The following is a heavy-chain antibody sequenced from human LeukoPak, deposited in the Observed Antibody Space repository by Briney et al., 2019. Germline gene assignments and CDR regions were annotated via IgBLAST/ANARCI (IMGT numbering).Heavy chain of an antibody. Sequence: SSETLSLTCTVSGGSISSYYWSWIRQPPGKGLEWIGYIYYSGSTNYNPSLKSRVTISVDTSKNQFSLKLSSVTAADTAVYYCARSRGRGEMATIDYWGQGTLVTVSS. V-gene: IGHV4-59*01. CDR1: GGSISSYY. D-gene: IGHD5-24*01. J-gene: IGHJ4*02. CDR3: ARSRGRGEMATIDY. CDR2: IYYSGST.